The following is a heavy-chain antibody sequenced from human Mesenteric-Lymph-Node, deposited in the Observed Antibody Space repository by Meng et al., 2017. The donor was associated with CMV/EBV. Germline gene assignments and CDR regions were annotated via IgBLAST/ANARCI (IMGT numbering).Heavy chain of an antibody. CDR1: GFTFGDYA. J-gene: IGHJ6*02. D-gene: IGHD3-3*01. CDR3: ARGLYDCDFWSGYFFDYYGMDV. V-gene: IGHV3-11*04. Sequence: GESLKISCTASGFTFGDYAMSWIRQAPGKGLEWVSYISSSGSTIYYADSVKGRFTISRDNAKNSLYLQMNSLRAEDTAVYYCARGLYDCDFWSGYFFDYYGMDVWGQGTTVTVSS. CDR2: ISSSGSTI.